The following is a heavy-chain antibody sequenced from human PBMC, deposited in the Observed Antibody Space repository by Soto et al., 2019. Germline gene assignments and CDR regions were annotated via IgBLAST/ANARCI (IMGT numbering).Heavy chain of an antibody. D-gene: IGHD3-22*01. Sequence: GASVKVSCKASGYTFTIYYMHWVRKAPGQGLEWMGIINPSGGSTSYAQKFQGRVTMPRETSTSTVYMELSSLRSEDTAVYYCARDWSSGYYYYGMDVWGQGTTVTVSS. J-gene: IGHJ6*02. CDR1: GYTFTIYY. CDR3: ARDWSSGYYYYGMDV. V-gene: IGHV1-46*01. CDR2: INPSGGST.